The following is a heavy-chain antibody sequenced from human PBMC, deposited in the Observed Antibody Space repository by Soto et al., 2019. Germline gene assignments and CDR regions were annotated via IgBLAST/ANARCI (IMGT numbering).Heavy chain of an antibody. Sequence: ESGGGLVQPGGSLRLSCAASGFTFSSYSMNWVRQAPGKGLEWVSYISSSSSTMFYADSVKGRFTISRDNAKNSLYLQMNSLRDEDTAVYYCARDWGSSGWYELNWFDPWGQGTLVTVSS. D-gene: IGHD6-19*01. CDR1: GFTFSSYS. CDR2: ISSSSSTM. CDR3: ARDWGSSGWYELNWFDP. J-gene: IGHJ5*02. V-gene: IGHV3-48*02.